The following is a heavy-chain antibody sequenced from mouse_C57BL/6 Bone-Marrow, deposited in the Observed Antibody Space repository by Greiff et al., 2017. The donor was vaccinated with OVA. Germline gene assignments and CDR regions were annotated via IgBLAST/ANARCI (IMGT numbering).Heavy chain of an antibody. Sequence: QVQLQQPGAELVKPGASVKMSCKASVYTFTSYWITWVKQRPGQGLEWIGDIYPGSGSTNYNEKFKSKATLTVDTSSSTAYMQLSSLTSEDSAVYYCARGGQLRLRGAYWGQGTLVTVSA. CDR1: VYTFTSYW. CDR3: ARGGQLRLRGAY. CDR2: IYPGSGST. V-gene: IGHV1-55*01. D-gene: IGHD3-2*02. J-gene: IGHJ3*01.